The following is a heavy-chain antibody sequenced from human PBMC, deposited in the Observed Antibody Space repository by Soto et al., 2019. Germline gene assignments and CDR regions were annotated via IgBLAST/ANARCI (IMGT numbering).Heavy chain of an antibody. V-gene: IGHV5-51*01. D-gene: IGHD3-3*01. CDR3: ARGLRFLEWPTDAFDI. J-gene: IGHJ3*02. Sequence: GESLKISCKGSGYSFTSYWIGWVRQMPGKGLEWMGIIYPGDSDTRYSPSFQGQVTISADKSISTAYLQWSSLKASDTAMYYCARGLRFLEWPTDAFDIWGQGTMVTVSS. CDR2: IYPGDSDT. CDR1: GYSFTSYW.